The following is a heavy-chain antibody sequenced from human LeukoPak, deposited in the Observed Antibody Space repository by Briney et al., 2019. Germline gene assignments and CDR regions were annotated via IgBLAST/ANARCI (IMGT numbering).Heavy chain of an antibody. CDR3: AKTGISWYQGDY. V-gene: IGHV3-23*01. CDR2: ISGSGGST. D-gene: IGHD6-13*01. Sequence: GGSLRLSCAASGFTFSSYAMSWVRQAPVKGLEWVSAISGSGGSTYYADSVKGRFTISRDNSKNTLYLQMNSLRAEDTAVYYCAKTGISWYQGDYWGQGTLVTVSS. CDR1: GFTFSSYA. J-gene: IGHJ4*02.